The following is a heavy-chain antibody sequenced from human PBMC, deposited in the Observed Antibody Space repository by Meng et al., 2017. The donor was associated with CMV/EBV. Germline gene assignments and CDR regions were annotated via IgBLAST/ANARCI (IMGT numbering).Heavy chain of an antibody. CDR1: GGSISSYY. CDR3: ARLGKNYYGMDV. Sequence: GSLRLSCTVSGGSISSYYWSWIRQPPGKGLEWIGYIYYSGSTNYNPSLKSRVTISVDTSKNQVSLKLSSVTAADTAVYYCARLGKNYYGMDVWGQGTTVTVSS. J-gene: IGHJ6*02. V-gene: IGHV4-59*01. CDR2: IYYSGST.